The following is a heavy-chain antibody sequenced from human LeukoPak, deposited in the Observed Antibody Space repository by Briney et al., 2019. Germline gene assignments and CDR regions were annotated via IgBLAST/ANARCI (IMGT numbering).Heavy chain of an antibody. CDR2: IYYSGST. CDR3: AAGDDYYYYYMDV. J-gene: IGHJ6*03. Sequence: PSETLSLTRTVSGGSISSSSYYWGWIRQPPGKGLEWIGSIYYSGSTYYNPSLKSRVTISVDTSKNQFSLKLSSVTAADTAVYYCAAGDDYYYYYMDVWGKGTTVTVSS. D-gene: IGHD7-27*01. CDR1: GGSISSSSYY. V-gene: IGHV4-39*01.